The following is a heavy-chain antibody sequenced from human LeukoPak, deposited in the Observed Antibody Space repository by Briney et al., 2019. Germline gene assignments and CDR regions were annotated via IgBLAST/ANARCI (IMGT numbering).Heavy chain of an antibody. J-gene: IGHJ5*02. V-gene: IGHV3-48*03. D-gene: IGHD6-19*01. Sequence: GGSLRLSCAASGFTFSSYEMNWVRQAPGKGLEWVSYISSSGSTMYYADSVKGRFTISRDNAKNSLYLQMNSLRAEDTAVYYCASTSSGWYYWFDPWGQGTLVTVSS. CDR2: ISSSGSTM. CDR1: GFTFSSYE. CDR3: ASTSSGWYYWFDP.